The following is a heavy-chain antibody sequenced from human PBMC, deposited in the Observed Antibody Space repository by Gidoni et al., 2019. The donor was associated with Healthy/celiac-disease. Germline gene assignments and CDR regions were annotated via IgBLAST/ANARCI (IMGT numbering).Heavy chain of an antibody. Sequence: QVQLVQSGAEVKKPGASVKVSCKASGYTFTSYYMHWVRQAPGQGLEWMGIINPSGGSTSYAQKFQGRVTMTRDTSTSTVYMELSSLRSEDTAVYYCARDKSVGATANWYFDLWGRGTLVTVSS. D-gene: IGHD1-26*01. V-gene: IGHV1-46*01. CDR2: INPSGGST. CDR3: ARDKSVGATANWYFDL. CDR1: GYTFTSYY. J-gene: IGHJ2*01.